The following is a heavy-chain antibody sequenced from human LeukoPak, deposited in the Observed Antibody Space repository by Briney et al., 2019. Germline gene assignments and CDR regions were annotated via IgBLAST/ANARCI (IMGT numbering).Heavy chain of an antibody. D-gene: IGHD6-13*01. CDR2: INPNSGGT. Sequence: ASVKVSCKASGDTFTGYYIHWVRQAPGQGLECMGWINPNSGGTNYAQKFQGRVTMTRDTSISTAYMELSRLRSDDTAVYYCATHQQLITYYFDYWGQGTLVTVSS. CDR3: ATHQQLITYYFDY. J-gene: IGHJ4*02. CDR1: GDTFTGYY. V-gene: IGHV1-2*02.